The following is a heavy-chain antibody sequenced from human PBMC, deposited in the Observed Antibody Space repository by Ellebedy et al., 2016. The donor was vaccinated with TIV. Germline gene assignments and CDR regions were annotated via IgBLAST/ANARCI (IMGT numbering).Heavy chain of an antibody. CDR1: GFTFGNYW. V-gene: IGHV3-7*03. J-gene: IGHJ3*02. D-gene: IGHD1-14*01. Sequence: GESLKISCAASGFTFGNYWMSWVRQAPGQGLEWVANIDKDGSETYYVDFVKGRFTISRDNANNSLYLQMNSLRVEDTAVYYCVKKGGIGDAFAIWGQGTMVTVSS. CDR3: VKKGGIGDAFAI. CDR2: IDKDGSET.